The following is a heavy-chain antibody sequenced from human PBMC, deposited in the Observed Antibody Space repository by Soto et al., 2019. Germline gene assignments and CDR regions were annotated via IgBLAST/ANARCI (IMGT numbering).Heavy chain of an antibody. CDR3: ATLTTAPGQYDY. Sequence: QLQESRPGLVKPSETLSLTCTVSGGSISISTYSWGWIRQPPGKGLEWIGTISYSGSTYYNPSLKSRVTMSVDSSKNQFSLKLNSVTAADTAMYYCATLTTAPGQYDYWGQGTLVTVSS. D-gene: IGHD2-21*02. CDR1: GGSISISTYS. CDR2: ISYSGST. J-gene: IGHJ4*02. V-gene: IGHV4-39*01.